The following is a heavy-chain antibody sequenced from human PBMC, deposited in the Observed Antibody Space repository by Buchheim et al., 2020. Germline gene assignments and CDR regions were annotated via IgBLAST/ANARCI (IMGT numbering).Heavy chain of an antibody. Sequence: QVQLQQWGAGLLKPSETLSLTCAVYGGSFSGYYWSWIRQPPGKGLEWIGEINHSGSTNYNPSLKSRVTISVDTSKNQFSLKLSSVTAADTAVYYCARGRELKYYYGSGSISPFDYWGQGTL. CDR2: INHSGST. J-gene: IGHJ4*02. D-gene: IGHD3-10*01. CDR1: GGSFSGYY. V-gene: IGHV4-34*01. CDR3: ARGRELKYYYGSGSISPFDY.